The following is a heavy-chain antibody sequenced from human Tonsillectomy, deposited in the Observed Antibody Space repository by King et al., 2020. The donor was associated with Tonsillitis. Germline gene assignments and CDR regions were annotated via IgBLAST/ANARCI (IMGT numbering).Heavy chain of an antibody. CDR1: GFTFSNAW. Sequence: VQLVESGGGLVKPGGSRILSCSASGFTFSNAWMSLVLQAPGEWLEWVVRIKIKTDGGTSDYAAPVKGRYTISREDSKHTLCLQMNSLKTEDSAVYYCTSDLIGSGGDRAARPHDFWGQGTLVTVSS. CDR2: IKIKTDGGTS. V-gene: IGHV3-15*01. J-gene: IGHJ4*02. CDR3: TSDLIGSGGDRAARPHDF. D-gene: IGHD6-6*01.